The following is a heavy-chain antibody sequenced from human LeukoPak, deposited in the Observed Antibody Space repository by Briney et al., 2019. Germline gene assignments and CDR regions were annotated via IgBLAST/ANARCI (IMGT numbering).Heavy chain of an antibody. CDR3: ARPDYYDSSGDY. Sequence: SETLSLTCTVSSGSISTSNYYWGWVRQPPGKALEWIGNIFYSGSTYYSPSLKSRVTISLDTSRNQFSLKLSSVTAADTAVYYCARPDYYDSSGDYWGQGTLVTVSS. D-gene: IGHD3-22*01. CDR2: IFYSGST. V-gene: IGHV4-39*07. CDR1: SGSISTSNYY. J-gene: IGHJ4*02.